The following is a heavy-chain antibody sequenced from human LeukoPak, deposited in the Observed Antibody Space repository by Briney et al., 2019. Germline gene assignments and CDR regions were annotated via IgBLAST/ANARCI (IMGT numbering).Heavy chain of an antibody. CDR1: GGSISSGSYY. D-gene: IGHD3-9*01. Sequence: SQTLSLTCTVSGGSISSGSYYWSWIRQPAGKGLEWIGRIYTSGSTNYNPSLKSRVTISVDTSKNQFSLKLSSVTAADTAVYYCARQYYDILRAFDIWGQGTMVTVSS. CDR3: ARQYYDILRAFDI. J-gene: IGHJ3*02. CDR2: IYTSGST. V-gene: IGHV4-61*02.